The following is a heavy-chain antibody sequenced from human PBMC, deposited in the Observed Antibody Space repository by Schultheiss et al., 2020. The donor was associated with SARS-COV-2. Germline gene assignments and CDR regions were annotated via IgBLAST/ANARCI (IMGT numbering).Heavy chain of an antibody. J-gene: IGHJ5*02. V-gene: IGHV3-23*01. CDR2: ISGSGGST. CDR1: GFTFSSYA. CDR3: ARVTMVRGVIPWFDP. Sequence: GGSLRLSCAASGFTFSSYAMSWVRQAPGKGLEWVSAISGSGGSTYYADSVKGRFTISRDNSKNSLYLQMNSLRDEDTAVYYCARVTMVRGVIPWFDPWGQGTLVTVSS. D-gene: IGHD3-10*01.